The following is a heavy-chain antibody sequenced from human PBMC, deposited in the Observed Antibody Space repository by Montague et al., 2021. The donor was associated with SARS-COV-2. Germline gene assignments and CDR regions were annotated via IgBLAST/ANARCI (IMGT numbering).Heavy chain of an antibody. V-gene: IGHV4-34*01. CDR2: INHSGST. Sequence: SETLSLTCAVYGGSFSGYYWSWIRQPPGKGLEWIGDINHSGSTNYNPSLKSRVSISVDTSKNQFSLKLSSVTAADTAVYYCARAIVGVTMMVVVMTGVEHYFDFWGQGTLVTVSS. CDR3: ARAIVGVTMMVVVMTGVEHYFDF. D-gene: IGHD3-22*01. J-gene: IGHJ4*02. CDR1: GGSFSGYY.